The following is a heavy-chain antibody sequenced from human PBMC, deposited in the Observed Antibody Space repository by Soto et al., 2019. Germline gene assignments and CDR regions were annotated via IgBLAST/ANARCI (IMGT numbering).Heavy chain of an antibody. Sequence: GGSLRLSCSASGFTFNKYAMHWVRQAPGTGLQYVSGISDTGGSTFHADSVKGRFTISRDDSKDTLFLQMSSLRAEDTAVYYCVKGSMGEYWYYYNAVDVCGQGTTLTFSS. CDR2: ISDTGGST. CDR3: VKGSMGEYWYYYNAVDV. V-gene: IGHV3-64D*06. J-gene: IGHJ6*02. CDR1: GFTFNKYA. D-gene: IGHD3-10*01.